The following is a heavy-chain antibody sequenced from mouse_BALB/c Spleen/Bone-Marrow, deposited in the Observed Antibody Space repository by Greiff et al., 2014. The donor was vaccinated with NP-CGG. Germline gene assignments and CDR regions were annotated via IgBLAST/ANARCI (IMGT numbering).Heavy chain of an antibody. J-gene: IGHJ1*01. CDR1: GFIFNDYY. D-gene: IGHD1-1*01. CDR3: ARDGSSFDWFFDV. V-gene: IGHV7-3*02. Sequence: VQLKESGGGLVQPGGSLRLSCATSGFIFNDYYMSWVQQTPGKALEWLGFIRNKANGYTYESNVSVKGRITISRDNSQSILYLQMNTLRAEDSATYYCARDGSSFDWFFDVWGAGTTVTVSS. CDR2: IRNKANGYTY.